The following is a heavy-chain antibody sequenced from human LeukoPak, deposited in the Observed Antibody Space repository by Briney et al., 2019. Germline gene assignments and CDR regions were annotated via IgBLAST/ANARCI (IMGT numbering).Heavy chain of an antibody. CDR3: ARTWSNWFDP. Sequence: PGGSLRLSCAASGFTFSSYWMNWVRQAPGKGLEWVANIRQDGSEKYYVDSVKGRFTISRDNAKKSLYLQMNSLRAEDTAVYYCARTWSNWFDPWGQRTLVTVSS. J-gene: IGHJ5*02. V-gene: IGHV3-7*01. CDR1: GFTFSSYW. CDR2: IRQDGSEK. D-gene: IGHD2-15*01.